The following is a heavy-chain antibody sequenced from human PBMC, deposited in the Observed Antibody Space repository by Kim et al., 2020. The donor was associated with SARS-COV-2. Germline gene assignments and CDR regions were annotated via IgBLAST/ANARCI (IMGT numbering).Heavy chain of an antibody. V-gene: IGHV1-69*13. CDR1: GGTFSSYA. D-gene: IGHD4-4*01. J-gene: IGHJ6*02. Sequence: SVKVSCKASGGTFSSYAISWVRQAPGQGLEWMGGIIPIFGTANYAQKFQGRVTITADESTSTAYMELSSLRSEDTAVYYCARVRDYSNYGRGYYYYYYGMDVWGQGTTVTVSS. CDR3: ARVRDYSNYGRGYYYYYYGMDV. CDR2: IIPIFGTA.